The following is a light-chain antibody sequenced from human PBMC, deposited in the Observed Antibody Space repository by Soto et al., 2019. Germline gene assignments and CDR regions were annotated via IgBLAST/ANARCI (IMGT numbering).Light chain of an antibody. CDR2: DAS. Sequence: EIVLTQSPATLSLSAGERATLSCRAGQSFSSFLAWDKKKSGQAPRLLIYDASTRAYGIPDRFSGSGSGTDFSLTISRLEPEDFAVYNCQQYAGSLYTFAQGTKVDI. CDR3: QQYAGSLYT. V-gene: IGKV3-20*01. CDR1: QSFSSF. J-gene: IGKJ2*01.